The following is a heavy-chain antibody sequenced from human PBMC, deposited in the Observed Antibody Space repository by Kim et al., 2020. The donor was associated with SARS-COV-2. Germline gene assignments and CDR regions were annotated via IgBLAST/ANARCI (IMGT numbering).Heavy chain of an antibody. CDR2: IYSGGST. D-gene: IGHD5-12*01. CDR3: ARAPNSGYTYYFDY. J-gene: IGHJ4*02. CDR1: GFTVSSNY. V-gene: IGHV3-53*01. Sequence: GGSLRLSCAASGFTVSSNYMSWVRQAPGKGLEWVSVIYSGGSTYYADSVKGRFTISRDNSKNTLYLQMNSLRAEDTAVYYCARAPNSGYTYYFDYWGQGTLVTVSS.